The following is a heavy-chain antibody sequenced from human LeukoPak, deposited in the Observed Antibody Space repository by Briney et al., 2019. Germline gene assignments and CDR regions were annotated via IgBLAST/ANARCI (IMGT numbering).Heavy chain of an antibody. CDR1: GGSISGSDYY. J-gene: IGHJ4*02. Sequence: SETLSLTCTVSGGSISGSDYYWGWIRQPPGKGLEWIGSIYYSGRTFYNPSLKSRVAISVDTSKNQFSLNLISVTAADPAVYYCARDDGRGVVTPYWGQGTLVTVSS. V-gene: IGHV4-39*07. CDR3: ARDDGRGVVTPY. CDR2: IYYSGRT. D-gene: IGHD2-21*02.